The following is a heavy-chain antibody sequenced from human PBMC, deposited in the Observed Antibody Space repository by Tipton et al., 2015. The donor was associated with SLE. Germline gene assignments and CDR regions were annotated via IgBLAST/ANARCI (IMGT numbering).Heavy chain of an antibody. V-gene: IGHV4-30-4*01. D-gene: IGHD6-25*01. CDR2: IYYSGST. CDR1: GGSISSGDYY. Sequence: TLSLTCTVSGGSISSGDYYWSWIRQPPGKGLEWIGYIYYSGSTYYNPSLKSRVTISIGTSKNHFSLKLTSVTAADTAVYYCARVTPDERRAFDIWGQGTMVTVSS. CDR3: ARVTPDERRAFDI. J-gene: IGHJ3*02.